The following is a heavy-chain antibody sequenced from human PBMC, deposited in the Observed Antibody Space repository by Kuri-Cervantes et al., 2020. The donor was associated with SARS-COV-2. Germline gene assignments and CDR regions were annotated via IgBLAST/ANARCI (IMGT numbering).Heavy chain of an antibody. Sequence: SVKVSCKASGYTFTSYAISWVRQAPGQGLEWMGGIIPIFGTANYAQKFQGRVTITADESTSTAYMELSSLRSEDTAVYYCARDQGSSWEAGWFDPWGQGTLVTVSS. J-gene: IGHJ5*02. CDR2: IIPIFGTA. V-gene: IGHV1-69*13. CDR3: ARDQGSSWEAGWFDP. D-gene: IGHD6-13*01. CDR1: GYTFTSYA.